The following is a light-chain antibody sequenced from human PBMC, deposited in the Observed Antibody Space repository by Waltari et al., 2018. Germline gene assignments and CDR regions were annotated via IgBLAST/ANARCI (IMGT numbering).Light chain of an antibody. J-gene: IGKJ1*01. CDR2: DAS. CDR3: QHYVRLPAT. CDR1: QSVGRS. V-gene: IGKV3-20*01. Sequence: EIVLTQSPGTLSLSPGERATLACRASQSVGRSLAWYQQKPGQAPRLLIYDASRRATGIPDRFGGSGSGTYFSLTISTLEPEDFAVYYCQHYVRLPATFGQGTKVEI.